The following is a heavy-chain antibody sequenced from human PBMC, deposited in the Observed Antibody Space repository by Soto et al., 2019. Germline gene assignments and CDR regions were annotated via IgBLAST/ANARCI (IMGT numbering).Heavy chain of an antibody. CDR1: GFTFRNYA. CDR2: ISYDGSDK. CDR3: ARDQDDYDSSGYFAY. J-gene: IGHJ4*02. Sequence: QVQLVESGGGVVQPGRSLRLSCAASGFTFRNYAMHWVRQAPGKGLEWVAVISYDGSDKYYADSVKGRFTVSRDDSKNRLYLQMNSLTVEDTAVYYCARDQDDYDSSGYFAYWGQGTLVTVSS. D-gene: IGHD3-22*01. V-gene: IGHV3-30-3*01.